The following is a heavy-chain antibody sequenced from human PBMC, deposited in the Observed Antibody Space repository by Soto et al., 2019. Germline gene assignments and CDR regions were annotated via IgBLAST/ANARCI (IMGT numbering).Heavy chain of an antibody. D-gene: IGHD2-15*01. J-gene: IGHJ4*02. CDR1: GSSMSSYY. V-gene: IGHV4-34*01. CDR2: INHSGST. Sequence: SETLSLTCTVSGSSMSSYYWSWIRQPPGKGLEWIGEINHSGSTNYNPSLKSRVTISVDTSKNQFSLKLSSVTAADTAVYYCARVLVVVVAARGPFFDYWGQGTLVTVSS. CDR3: ARVLVVVVAARGPFFDY.